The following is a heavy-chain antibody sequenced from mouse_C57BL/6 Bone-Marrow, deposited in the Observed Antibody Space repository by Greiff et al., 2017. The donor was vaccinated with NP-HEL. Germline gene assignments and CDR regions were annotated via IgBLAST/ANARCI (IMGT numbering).Heavy chain of an antibody. V-gene: IGHV5-6*01. CDR1: GFTFSSYG. Sequence: EVQLQESGGDLVKPGGSLKLSCAASGFTFSSYGMSWVRQTPDKRLEWVATISSGGSYTYYPDSVKGRFTISRDNAKNTLYLQMSSLKSEDTAMYYCARGFLAWFAYWGQGTLVTVSA. J-gene: IGHJ3*01. CDR2: ISSGGSYT. CDR3: ARGFLAWFAY.